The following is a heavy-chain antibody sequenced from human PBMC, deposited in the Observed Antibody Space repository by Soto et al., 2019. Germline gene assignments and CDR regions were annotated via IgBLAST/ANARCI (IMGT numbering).Heavy chain of an antibody. CDR1: GGSITSNW. Sequence: QVQLQESGPGLMKPSGTLSLTCAVSGGSITSNWWSWVRQPPGKGLEWIAEIFHTGSANYNPSLMGRLTISIDKSRNHLSLNLNSVTAADTAVYYCARHIAVSGTRGFDHCGQGTLVTVYS. CDR2: IFHTGSA. J-gene: IGHJ4*02. CDR3: ARHIAVSGTRGFDH. V-gene: IGHV4-4*02. D-gene: IGHD2-21*01.